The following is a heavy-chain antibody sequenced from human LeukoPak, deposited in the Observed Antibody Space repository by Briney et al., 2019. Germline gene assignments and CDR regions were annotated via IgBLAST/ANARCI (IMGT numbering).Heavy chain of an antibody. J-gene: IGHJ5*02. V-gene: IGHV1-46*01. D-gene: IGHD1-26*01. CDR2: INPSGGST. CDR3: AGSVEAELGSYFANWFDP. Sequence: GASMKVSCKASGYTFTSYYMHWVRQAPGQGLEWMGIINPSGGSTSYAQKFQGRVTMTRDTSTSTVYMELSSLRSEDTAVSYCAGSVEAELGSYFANWFDPWGQGTLVTVSS. CDR1: GYTFTSYY.